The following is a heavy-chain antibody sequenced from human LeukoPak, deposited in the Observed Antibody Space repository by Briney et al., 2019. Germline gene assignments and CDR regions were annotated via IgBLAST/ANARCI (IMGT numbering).Heavy chain of an antibody. V-gene: IGHV3-23*01. CDR2: ISSSGGST. CDR3: ARDGDCGGDCWDAFDI. D-gene: IGHD2-21*02. J-gene: IGHJ3*02. Sequence: GGSLRLSCAASGFTFSSYAMSWVRQAPGKGLEWVSAISSSGGSTYYADSVKGRFTISRDNSKNTLYLQMNSLRAEDTAVYYCARDGDCGGDCWDAFDIWGQGTMVTVSS. CDR1: GFTFSSYA.